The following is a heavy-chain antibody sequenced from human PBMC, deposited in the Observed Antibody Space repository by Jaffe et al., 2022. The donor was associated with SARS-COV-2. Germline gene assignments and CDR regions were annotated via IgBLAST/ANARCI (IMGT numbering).Heavy chain of an antibody. CDR2: MSSDGNKQ. Sequence: QVQLEESGGGAVQSGKSLNLSCAAAGFAFKNFGMHWVRQAPGKGLEWVAFMSSDGNKQNYADSVKGRFAISRDTSRASLHLQMNSLKPDDTGVYYCARDLGSIRPILEYWGRGTLVTVSS. CDR3: ARDLGSIRPILEY. J-gene: IGHJ4*02. V-gene: IGHV3-30*09. CDR1: GFAFKNFG.